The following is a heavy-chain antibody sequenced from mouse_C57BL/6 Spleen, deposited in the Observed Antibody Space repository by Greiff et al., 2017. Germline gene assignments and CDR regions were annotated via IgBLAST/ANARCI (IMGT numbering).Heavy chain of an antibody. Sequence: QVPLQQPGAELVRPGSSVNLSCKASGYTFTSYWLHLVKQRPIPGLERIGNIDPSDSETHYNQKFKDKATLTVDKSSSTAYMQLSSLTSEDSAVYYCARGFLYWYFDVWGTGTTVTVSS. CDR2: IDPSDSET. CDR1: GYTFTSYW. CDR3: ARGFLYWYFDV. V-gene: IGHV1-52*01. J-gene: IGHJ1*03.